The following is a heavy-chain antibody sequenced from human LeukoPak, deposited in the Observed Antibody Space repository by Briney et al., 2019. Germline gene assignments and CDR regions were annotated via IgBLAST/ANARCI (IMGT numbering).Heavy chain of an antibody. D-gene: IGHD6-13*01. Sequence: GGSLRLSCGASGFTFSSYFMHWVRQDPGKGLMWVSRINTDGSSTNYADSVKGRFTISRDNAKNTVNLQMNSLRAEDTAVYYCVREFRIVEAGPLDYWGQGIPVTVSS. J-gene: IGHJ4*02. V-gene: IGHV3-74*01. CDR3: VREFRIVEAGPLDY. CDR1: GFTFSSYF. CDR2: INTDGSST.